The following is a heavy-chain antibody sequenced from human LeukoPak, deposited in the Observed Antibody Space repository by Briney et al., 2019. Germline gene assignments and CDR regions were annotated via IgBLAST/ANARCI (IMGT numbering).Heavy chain of an antibody. J-gene: IGHJ4*02. Sequence: SETLSLTCTVSGGSIISGDFYWIWIRQPPGKGLEWIGYIYYSGSTYYNPSLKSLITISVDTSKNQFSLKLSSVTAADTAVYYCARGDRSSSIDYWGQGTLVTVSS. V-gene: IGHV4-30-4*01. CDR2: IYYSGST. CDR3: ARGDRSSSIDY. D-gene: IGHD6-6*01. CDR1: GGSIISGDFY.